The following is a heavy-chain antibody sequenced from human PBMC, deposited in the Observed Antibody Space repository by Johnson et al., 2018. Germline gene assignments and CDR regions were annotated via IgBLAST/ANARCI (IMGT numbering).Heavy chain of an antibody. D-gene: IGHD6-19*01. CDR3: AREMGRAVAGTWSYYGMDV. V-gene: IGHV3-13*01. Sequence: EVQLVESGGGLVQXGGSLRLSCAASGFTFSSYDMHWVRQATGKGLEWVSAIGTAGDTYYPGSVKGRFTISRENAKNSLYLQMNSLRAGDTAVYYCAREMGRAVAGTWSYYGMDVWGQGTTVTVSS. CDR2: IGTAGDT. CDR1: GFTFSSYD. J-gene: IGHJ6*02.